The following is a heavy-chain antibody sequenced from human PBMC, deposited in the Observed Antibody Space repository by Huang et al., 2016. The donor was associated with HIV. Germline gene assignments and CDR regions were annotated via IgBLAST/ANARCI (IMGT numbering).Heavy chain of an antibody. V-gene: IGHV3-30*18. J-gene: IGHJ4*02. CDR3: AKESRWFSDFDH. CDR1: GFKLSGFG. CDR2: ISYDGRSQ. D-gene: IGHD2-15*01. Sequence: QVHLVESGGGVVQPGGSLRLSCAASGFKLSGFGMHWVHQAPGKGLGWVAVISYDGRSQFYTDSVKGRFTISRDNSDNTLSLQMKGLRPDDTAVYYCAKESRWFSDFDHWGQGVLVSVSS.